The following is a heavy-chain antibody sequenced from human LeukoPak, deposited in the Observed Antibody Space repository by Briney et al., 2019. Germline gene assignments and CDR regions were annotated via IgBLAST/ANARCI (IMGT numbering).Heavy chain of an antibody. CDR3: AKAAIAVAGTWHLFYFDY. D-gene: IGHD6-19*01. Sequence: GGSLRLSCAASGFTFSTYAMSWVRQAPGKGLEWVTAISGSGGNTYYADSVKGRFTISRDNSQNTLYLQMNSLRAEDTAVYYCAKAAIAVAGTWHLFYFDYWGQGTLVTVSS. CDR2: ISGSGGNT. J-gene: IGHJ4*02. CDR1: GFTFSTYA. V-gene: IGHV3-23*01.